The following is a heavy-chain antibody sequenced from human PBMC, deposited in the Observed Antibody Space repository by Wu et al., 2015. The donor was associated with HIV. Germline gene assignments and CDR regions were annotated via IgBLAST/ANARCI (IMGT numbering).Heavy chain of an antibody. V-gene: IGHV1-8*03. CDR1: GYTFTGYY. J-gene: IGHJ4*02. Sequence: QVQLVQSGAEVKKPGASVKVSCRSSGYTFTGYYMHWVRQAPGQGLEWMGWMNPNTGNTGFAQKFQGRVTITADESTNTAYMAVSSLRSDDTAVYYCAGGGGRTSMDPFDFWGQGTLVTVSS. CDR3: AGGGGRTSMDPFDF. CDR2: MNPNTGNT. D-gene: IGHD5-18*01.